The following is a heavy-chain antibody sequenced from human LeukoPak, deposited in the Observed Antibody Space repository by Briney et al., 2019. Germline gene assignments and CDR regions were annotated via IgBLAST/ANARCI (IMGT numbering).Heavy chain of an antibody. V-gene: IGHV3-30*04. J-gene: IGHJ4*02. CDR3: ARDLDPPIDYGDYITDY. Sequence: GGSLRLSCAASGFTFSTYAMHWVRQAPGKGLEWVTVISYDGSTKYYADSVRGRFTISRDNSKDTVYLQMRSLRPEDTAVYYCARDLDPPIDYGDYITDYWGQGTLVTVSS. D-gene: IGHD4-17*01. CDR1: GFTFSTYA. CDR2: ISYDGSTK.